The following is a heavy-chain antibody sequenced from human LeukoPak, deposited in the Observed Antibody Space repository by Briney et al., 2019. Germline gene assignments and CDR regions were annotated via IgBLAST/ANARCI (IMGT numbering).Heavy chain of an antibody. J-gene: IGHJ3*02. D-gene: IGHD3-22*01. Sequence: GGSLRLSCAASGFTSSSYDMHWVRQATGKGLEWVSAIGTAGDTYYPGSVKGRFTISRENAKNSLYLQMNSLRAGDTAVYYCARDNRRYDSSGYYYGDGAFDIWGQGTMVTVSS. CDR3: ARDNRRYDSSGYYYGDGAFDI. V-gene: IGHV3-13*01. CDR2: IGTAGDT. CDR1: GFTSSSYD.